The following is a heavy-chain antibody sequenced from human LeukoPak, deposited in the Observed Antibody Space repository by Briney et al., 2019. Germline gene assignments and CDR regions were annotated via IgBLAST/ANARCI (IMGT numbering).Heavy chain of an antibody. Sequence: SETLSLTCTVSGGPISSSSYYWGWIRQPPGKGLEWIGSIYYSGSTYYNPSLKSRVTISVDTSKNQFSLKLSSVTAADTAVYYCAREQWLVIDYWGQGTLVTVSS. V-gene: IGHV4-39*02. CDR2: IYYSGST. J-gene: IGHJ4*02. CDR3: AREQWLVIDY. CDR1: GGPISSSSYY. D-gene: IGHD6-19*01.